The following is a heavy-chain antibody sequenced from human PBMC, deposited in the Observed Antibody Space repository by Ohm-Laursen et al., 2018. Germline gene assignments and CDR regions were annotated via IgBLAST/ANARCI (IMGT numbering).Heavy chain of an antibody. V-gene: IGHV3-30*18. J-gene: IGHJ4*02. CDR3: AKDLHYYDSSGYFPL. D-gene: IGHD3-22*01. CDR1: GFTFSNAW. CDR2: RSYDGSNK. Sequence: SLRLSCAASGFTFSNAWMSWVRQAPGKGLEWVAVRSYDGSNKYYADSVKGRFTISRDNSKNTLYLQMNSLRAEDTAVYYCAKDLHYYDSSGYFPLWGQGTLVTVSS.